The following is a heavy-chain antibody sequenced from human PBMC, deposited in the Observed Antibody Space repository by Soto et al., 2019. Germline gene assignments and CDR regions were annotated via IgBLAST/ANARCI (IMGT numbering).Heavy chain of an antibody. J-gene: IGHJ5*02. Sequence: PSETLSLTCSVSTYSINTGFFWGWIRQPPGKGLEWIGSIFHTGDTYYNPSLKSRITMSVDTSRNQFSLKLTSLTAADTAMYYCARDTNSLDPWGQGTLVTVSS. CDR1: TYSINTGFF. V-gene: IGHV4-38-2*02. CDR3: ARDTNSLDP. D-gene: IGHD3-16*01. CDR2: IFHTGDT.